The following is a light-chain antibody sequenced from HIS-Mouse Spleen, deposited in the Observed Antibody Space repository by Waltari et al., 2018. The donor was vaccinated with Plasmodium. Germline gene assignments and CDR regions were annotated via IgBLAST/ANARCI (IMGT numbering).Light chain of an antibody. CDR1: SSDVGGYNY. J-gene: IGLJ3*02. CDR2: DCS. V-gene: IGLV2-14*03. Sequence: QSALTQPASVSGSPGQSITISCTGTSSDVGGYNYVYWYQQHPGKAPKLMIYDCSNRPSGVSNRFSGSKSRNTASLTISGLQADDEADYYCSSYTSSSTWVFGGGTKLTVL. CDR3: SSYTSSSTWV.